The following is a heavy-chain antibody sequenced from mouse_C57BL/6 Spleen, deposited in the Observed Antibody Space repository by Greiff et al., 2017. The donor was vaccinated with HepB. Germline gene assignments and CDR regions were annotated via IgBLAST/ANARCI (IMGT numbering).Heavy chain of an antibody. CDR3: ARQAYYSNYGYFDV. J-gene: IGHJ1*03. D-gene: IGHD2-5*01. CDR2: INSDGGST. CDR1: EYEFPSHD. V-gene: IGHV5-2*01. Sequence: DVMLVESGGGLVQPGESLKLSCESNEYEFPSHDMSWVRKTPEKRLELVAAINSDGGSTYYPDTMEIRFIISRDNTKKTLYLQMSSLRSEDTALYYCARQAYYSNYGYFDVWGTGTTVTVSS.